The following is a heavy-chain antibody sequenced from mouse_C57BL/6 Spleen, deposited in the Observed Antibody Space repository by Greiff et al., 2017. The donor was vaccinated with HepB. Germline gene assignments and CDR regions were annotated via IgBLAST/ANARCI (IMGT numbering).Heavy chain of an antibody. CDR2: IDPEDGDT. J-gene: IGHJ2*01. CDR1: GFNIKDYY. V-gene: IGHV14-1*01. CDR3: TTSYYSNYYFDY. Sequence: EVQLQQSGAELVRPGASVKLSCTASGFNIKDYYMHWVKQRPEQGLEWIGRIDPEDGDTESAPKFQGKATMTADTSSNTAYLQLSSLTSEDTAVYDCTTSYYSNYYFDYWGQGTTLTVSS. D-gene: IGHD2-5*01.